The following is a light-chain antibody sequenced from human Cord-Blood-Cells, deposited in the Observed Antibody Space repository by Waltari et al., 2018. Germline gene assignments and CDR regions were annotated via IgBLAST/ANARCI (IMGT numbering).Light chain of an antibody. Sequence: QSALTQPASVSGSPGQSITLSCTGTSSDVGGYNYVPWYQQHPGKAPKLMIYDVSKRPSGVSNRFSGSKSGNTASLTISGLQAEDEADYYCSSYAGSSTWVFGGGTKLTVL. CDR3: SSYAGSSTWV. CDR1: SSDVGGYNY. V-gene: IGLV2-14*01. J-gene: IGLJ3*02. CDR2: DVS.